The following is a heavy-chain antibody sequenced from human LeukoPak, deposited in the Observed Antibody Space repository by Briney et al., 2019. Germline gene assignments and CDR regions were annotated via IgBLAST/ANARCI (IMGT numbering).Heavy chain of an antibody. Sequence: SETLSLTCAVYGGSFSGYYWSWIRQPPGKGLEWAGEINHSGSTNYNPSLKSRVTISVDTSKNQFSLKLSSVTAADTAVYYCARGGGRGGELRYFSLYYFDYWGQGTLVTVSS. CDR2: INHSGST. J-gene: IGHJ4*02. CDR3: ARGGGRGGELRYFSLYYFDY. CDR1: GGSFSGYY. V-gene: IGHV4-34*01. D-gene: IGHD3-9*01.